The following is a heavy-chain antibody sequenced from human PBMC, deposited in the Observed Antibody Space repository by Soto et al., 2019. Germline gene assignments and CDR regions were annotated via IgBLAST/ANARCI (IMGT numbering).Heavy chain of an antibody. V-gene: IGHV3-21*01. D-gene: IGHD1-1*01. CDR2: IDSGGSRT. CDR1: AFTFVSHT. Sequence: EAHLVESGGGLVKPGGSLRLSCEASAFTFVSHTMNWVRQAPGKGLEWVSSIDSGGSRTFYADTVKGRFTISRDNAKNSLFLQMNSLRAEDTAIYFCTREVQPGVRREYDYWGQGTLVTVSS. J-gene: IGHJ4*02. CDR3: TREVQPGVRREYDY.